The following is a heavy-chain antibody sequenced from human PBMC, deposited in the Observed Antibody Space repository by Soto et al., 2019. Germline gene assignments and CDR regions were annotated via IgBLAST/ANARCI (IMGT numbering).Heavy chain of an antibody. V-gene: IGHV4-39*01. CDR2: IYYSGST. Sequence: SETLSLTXTVSGGSISSSSYYWGWIRQPPGKGLEWIGSIYYSGSTYYNPSLKSRVTISVDTSKNQFSLKLSSVTAADTAVCYCARLGPEGFDYWGQGTLVTVSS. CDR3: ARLGPEGFDY. J-gene: IGHJ4*02. CDR1: GGSISSSSYY.